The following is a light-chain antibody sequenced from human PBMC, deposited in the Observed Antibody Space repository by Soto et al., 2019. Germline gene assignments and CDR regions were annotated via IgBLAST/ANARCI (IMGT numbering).Light chain of an antibody. J-gene: IGKJ2*01. Sequence: EIVLTQSPGTLSLSPGERATLSCRASQTISSSYLAWYQQKHGQAPRLLIYGASSRATGIPDRFSGSGSGTDFTLTISRLEPEDFAVYYCQQYDSSPPYTFGQGTKLEIK. CDR2: GAS. CDR3: QQYDSSPPYT. CDR1: QTISSSY. V-gene: IGKV3-20*01.